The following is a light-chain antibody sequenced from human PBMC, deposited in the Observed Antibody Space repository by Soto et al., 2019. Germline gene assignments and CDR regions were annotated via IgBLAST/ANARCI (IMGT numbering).Light chain of an antibody. J-gene: IGKJ1*01. V-gene: IGKV3-20*01. CDR1: QSLSSS. Sequence: EIVLTQSPGTLSLSPGERATLSCRASQSLSSSLAWYQQKPGQAPRLLIYDASSRATGIPDRFSGSGSGTDFTLSIRRLEPEDFAVYYCQQYGGSPWTFGQGTNVEIK. CDR3: QQYGGSPWT. CDR2: DAS.